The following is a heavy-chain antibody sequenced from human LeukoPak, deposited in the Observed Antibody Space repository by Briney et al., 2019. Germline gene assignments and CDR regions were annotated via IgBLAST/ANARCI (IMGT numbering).Heavy chain of an antibody. CDR1: GFTFSSYA. D-gene: IGHD5-18*01. V-gene: IGHV3-23*01. CDR3: AKDYSGYSYGYRSDYYYYYGMDV. J-gene: IGHJ6*02. Sequence: GGSLRLSCAASGFTFSSYAMSWVRQAPGRGLEWVSAISGSGGSTYYADSVKGRFTISRDNSKNTLYLQMNSLRAEDTAVYYCAKDYSGYSYGYRSDYYYYYGMDVWGQGTTVTVSS. CDR2: ISGSGGST.